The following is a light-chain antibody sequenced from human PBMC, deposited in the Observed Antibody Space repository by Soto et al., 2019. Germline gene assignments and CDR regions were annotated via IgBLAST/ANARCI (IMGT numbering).Light chain of an antibody. CDR1: SSDVGAYNY. Sequence: QSALTQPASVSGSPGQSITISCTGTSSDVGAYNYVSWFQQHPGKAPKLMIYEVSNRPSGVSNRFSGSRSVNTASLTISGLQPEDEADYYCSSYTTSGTYVFGTGTKVTVL. V-gene: IGLV2-14*01. J-gene: IGLJ1*01. CDR2: EVS. CDR3: SSYTTSGTYV.